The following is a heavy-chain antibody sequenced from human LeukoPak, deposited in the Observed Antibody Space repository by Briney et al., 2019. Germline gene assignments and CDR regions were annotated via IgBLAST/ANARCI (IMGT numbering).Heavy chain of an antibody. CDR2: INPSGGST. J-gene: IGHJ4*02. Sequence: GASVKVSCKTSGYTFSHYYMYWVRQAPGQGLEWMGIINPSGGSTSYAQKFQGRVTMTRDTSTSTVYMELSSLRSEDTAVYYCARAPFDYWGQGTLVTVSS. CDR3: ARAPFDY. CDR1: GYTFSHYY. V-gene: IGHV1-46*01.